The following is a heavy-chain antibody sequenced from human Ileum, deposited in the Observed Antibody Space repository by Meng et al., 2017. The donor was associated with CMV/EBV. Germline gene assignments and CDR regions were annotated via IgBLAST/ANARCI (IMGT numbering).Heavy chain of an antibody. D-gene: IGHD6-19*01. CDR3: AKDRHPTSGWYFDY. J-gene: IGHJ4*02. CDR1: GFSLSKSG. V-gene: IGHV3-30*02. Sequence: GESLKISCAASGFSLSKSGMHWVRQAPGKGLEWVSFLPDDGTKKYYADSVKGRFTISRDNSKNTLYLQMSSLRAEDTAVYYCAKDRHPTSGWYFDYLGQGTLVTVSS. CDR2: LPDDGTKK.